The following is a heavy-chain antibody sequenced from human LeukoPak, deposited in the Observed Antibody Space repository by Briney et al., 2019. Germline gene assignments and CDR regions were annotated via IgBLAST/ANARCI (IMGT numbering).Heavy chain of an antibody. V-gene: IGHV4-34*01. CDR1: GGSFSGYY. J-gene: IGHJ4*02. CDR2: INHSGST. CDR3: AREQDIVVVVAATVFLGAFDY. Sequence: SETLSLTCAVYGGSFSGYYWSWIRQPPGKGLEWIGEINHSGSTNYNPSLKSRVTISVDTSKNQFSLKLGSVTAADTAVYYCAREQDIVVVVAATVFLGAFDYWGQGTLVTVSS. D-gene: IGHD2-15*01.